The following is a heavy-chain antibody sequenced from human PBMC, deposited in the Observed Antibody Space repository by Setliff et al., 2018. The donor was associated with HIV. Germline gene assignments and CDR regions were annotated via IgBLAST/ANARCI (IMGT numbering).Heavy chain of an antibody. D-gene: IGHD4-17*01. V-gene: IGHV3-23*01. Sequence: GGSLRLSCAASGFTFNSYAMTWVRQAPGKGLEWVSVISGSGDITYYGDSVKGRLTISRDNSKNTLYLQMNSLRAEDTAVYYCAKDPTHDSYGDYYWYFDLWGRGTLVTVSS. CDR1: GFTFNSYA. CDR2: ISGSGDIT. J-gene: IGHJ2*01. CDR3: AKDPTHDSYGDYYWYFDL.